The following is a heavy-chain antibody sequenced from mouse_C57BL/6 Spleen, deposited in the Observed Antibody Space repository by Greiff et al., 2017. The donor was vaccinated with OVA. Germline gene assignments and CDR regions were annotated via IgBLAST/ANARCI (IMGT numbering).Heavy chain of an antibody. CDR3: TVTTVVAHVYGYFDV. CDR1: GYTFTDYE. V-gene: IGHV1-15*01. J-gene: IGHJ1*03. CDR2: IDPETGGT. Sequence: VHLVESGAELVRPGASVTLSCKASGYTFTDYEMHWVKQTPVHGLEWIGAIDPETGGTAYNQKFKGKAILTAEKSSSTAYLELRSLTSEDSAVYYCTVTTVVAHVYGYFDVWGTGTTVTVSS. D-gene: IGHD1-1*01.